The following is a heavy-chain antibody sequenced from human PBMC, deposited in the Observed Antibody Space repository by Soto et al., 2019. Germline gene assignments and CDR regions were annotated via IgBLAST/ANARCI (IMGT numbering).Heavy chain of an antibody. V-gene: IGHV4-39*01. CDR3: ARHPSMTYYYDSSGNYYGMDV. Sequence: SETLSLTCTVSGGSISSSSYYWGWIRQPPGKGLEWIGGIYYSGSTYYNPSLKSRVTISVDTSKNQFSLKLSSVTAADTAVYYCARHPSMTYYYDSSGNYYGMDVWGQGTTVTVSS. D-gene: IGHD3-22*01. CDR2: IYYSGST. CDR1: GGSISSSSYY. J-gene: IGHJ6*02.